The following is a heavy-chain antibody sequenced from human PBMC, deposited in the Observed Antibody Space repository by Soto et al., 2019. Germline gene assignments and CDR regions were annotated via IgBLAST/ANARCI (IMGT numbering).Heavy chain of an antibody. Sequence: SETLSLTCTVSGGSISSGGYYWSWIRQHPGKGLEWIGYIYYSGSTYYNPSLKSRVTISVDTSKNQFSLKLSSVTAADTAVYYCARHAGSGIIFGGVIVPSEYYFDYWGQGTLVTVSS. V-gene: IGHV4-31*03. J-gene: IGHJ4*02. CDR1: GGSISSGGYY. CDR2: IYYSGST. CDR3: ARHAGSGIIFGGVIVPSEYYFDY. D-gene: IGHD3-16*02.